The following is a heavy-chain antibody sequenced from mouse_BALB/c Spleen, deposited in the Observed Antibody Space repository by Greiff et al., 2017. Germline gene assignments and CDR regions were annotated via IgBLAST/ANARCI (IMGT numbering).Heavy chain of an antibody. CDR2: IYPGDGDT. Sequence: VQLVESGPELVKPGASVKISCKASGYAFSSSWMNWVKQRPGQGLEWIGRIYPGDGDTNYNGKFKGKATLTADKSSSTAYMQLSSLTSVDSAVYFCARIDFGAWFAYWGQGTLVTVSA. J-gene: IGHJ3*01. CDR1: GYAFSSSW. CDR3: ARIDFGAWFAY. V-gene: IGHV1-82*01.